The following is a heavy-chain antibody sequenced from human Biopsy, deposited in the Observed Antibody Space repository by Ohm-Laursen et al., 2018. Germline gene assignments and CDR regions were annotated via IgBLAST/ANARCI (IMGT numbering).Heavy chain of an antibody. D-gene: IGHD1/OR15-1a*01. V-gene: IGHV1-18*01. CDR2: ITAYNGQT. CDR3: ARYTRNKFDL. J-gene: IGHJ5*02. Sequence: ASVKVSCKASGYSLSTFGLNWVRQAPGIGLEWMGWITAYNGQTSYAPNFQGRLIMTTDTSTDTAYMELRSLRSDDTAMYYCARYTRNKFDLWGQGTLVRVSA. CDR1: GYSLSTFG.